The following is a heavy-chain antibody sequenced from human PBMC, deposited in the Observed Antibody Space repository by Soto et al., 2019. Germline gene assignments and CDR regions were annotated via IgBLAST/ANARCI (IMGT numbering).Heavy chain of an antibody. CDR1: GFTFSNAW. D-gene: IGHD3-9*01. CDR2: IKSKTDGGTT. CDR3: TTGYDIRLSYYGMDV. Sequence: GGSLRLSCAASGFTFSNAWMNWVRQAPGKGLEWVGRIKSKTDGGTTDYAAPVKGRFTISRDDSKNTLYLQMNSLKTEDTAVYYCTTGYDIRLSYYGMDVWGQGTTVTVSS. V-gene: IGHV3-15*07. J-gene: IGHJ6*02.